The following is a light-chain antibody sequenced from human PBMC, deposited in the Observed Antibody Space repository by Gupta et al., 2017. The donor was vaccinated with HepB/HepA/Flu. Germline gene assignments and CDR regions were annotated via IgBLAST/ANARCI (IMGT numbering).Light chain of an antibody. CDR3: QSYDSSSWV. CDR1: SGSIASNY. J-gene: IGLJ3*02. V-gene: IGLV6-57*02. Sequence: NFMLTQPHSVSESPGTTVTISCTGSSGSIASNYVQWYQQRPGSAPTTVIYEDNQRPSGVPDRFSGSIDSTSDSAALTISGLKTEDEAYYYCQSYDSSSWVFGGGTKLTVL. CDR2: EDN.